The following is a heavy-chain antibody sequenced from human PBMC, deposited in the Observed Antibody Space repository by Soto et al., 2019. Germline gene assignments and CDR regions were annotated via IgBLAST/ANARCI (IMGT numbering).Heavy chain of an antibody. D-gene: IGHD3-10*01. J-gene: IGHJ5*02. Sequence: QLQLQESGPGLVKPSETLSLTCTVSGGSISSSSYYWGWIRQPPGKGLEWIGSIYYSGSTYYNPSLKSRVTISGDTSKHQLSLKLSSVTAADTAVYYCARRGSGSYRASWFDPWGQGTLVTVSS. CDR3: ARRGSGSYRASWFDP. V-gene: IGHV4-39*01. CDR2: IYYSGST. CDR1: GGSISSSSYY.